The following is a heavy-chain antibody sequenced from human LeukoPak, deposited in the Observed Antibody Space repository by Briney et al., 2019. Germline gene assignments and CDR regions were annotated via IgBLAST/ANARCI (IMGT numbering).Heavy chain of an antibody. CDR1: GFAFTDSS. J-gene: IGHJ5*02. CDR2: IVVGSGDT. D-gene: IGHD1-1*01. Sequence: ASVKVSCKASGFAFTDSSVHWMRQARGQSPEWVGWIVVGSGDTNYAQKFQERVTITRDTSASTAYMELSSLRPEDTAVYYCAADRAPTDPYKWVDPWGQGTQVIVSS. V-gene: IGHV1-58*01. CDR3: AADRAPTDPYKWVDP.